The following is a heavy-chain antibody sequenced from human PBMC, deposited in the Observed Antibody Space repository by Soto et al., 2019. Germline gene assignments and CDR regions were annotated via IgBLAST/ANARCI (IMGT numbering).Heavy chain of an antibody. CDR3: ARTTYGDRDY. D-gene: IGHD4-17*01. CDR1: GFTLSDHY. Sequence: EVQLVESGGGLVQPGGSLRLSCAIFGFTLSDHYMDWFRQAPGKGLEWVGRSRNKAKSYTTDYAASVKGRVTISRDDSQNSLYLQLNSLKTEDTAVYYCARTTYGDRDYWGQGALVTVSS. J-gene: IGHJ4*02. CDR2: SRNKAKSYTT. V-gene: IGHV3-72*01.